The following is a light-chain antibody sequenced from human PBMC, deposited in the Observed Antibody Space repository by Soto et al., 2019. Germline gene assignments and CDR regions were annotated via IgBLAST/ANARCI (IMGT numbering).Light chain of an antibody. CDR2: DVI. CDR3: SSYTARSTLV. J-gene: IGLJ3*02. V-gene: IGLV2-14*03. CDR1: SSDIGAFNH. Sequence: QSVLTQPASVSDSPGQSITISCIGTSSDIGAFNHVSWHQQHPGKAPKLIIYDVINRPSGVSNRFSGSKTGNTASLIISGLQAEDEADYYCSSYTARSTLVFGGGTKVTVL.